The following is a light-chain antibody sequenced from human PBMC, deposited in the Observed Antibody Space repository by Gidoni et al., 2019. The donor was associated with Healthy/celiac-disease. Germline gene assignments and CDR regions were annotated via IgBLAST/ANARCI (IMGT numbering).Light chain of an antibody. CDR2: SNN. J-gene: IGLJ7*01. CDR3: AAWDDSLNALR. V-gene: IGLV1-44*01. CDR1: SPNIGSNT. Sequence: HSALTQPPSASATPGPRVTIACSGSSPNIGSNTVNWYQQLPRTAPKLLIYSNNQRPSGGPDRFSGSKSGTSASLASSGLQSEDEADYYCAAWDDSLNALRVGGGTQLTVL.